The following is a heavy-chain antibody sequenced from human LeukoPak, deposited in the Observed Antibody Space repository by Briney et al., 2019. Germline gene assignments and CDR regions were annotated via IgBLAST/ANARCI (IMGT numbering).Heavy chain of an antibody. CDR2: INHSGST. V-gene: IGHV4-34*01. D-gene: IGHD1-26*01. J-gene: IGHJ4*02. CDR3: ARGGVGAIIDY. CDR1: GGSFSGYY. Sequence: PSETLSLTCAVYGGSFSGYYWSWIRQPPGKGLEWIGEINHSGSTNYNPSLKSRVTISVDTSKNQFSLKLSSVTAADTAVYYCARGGVGAIIDYWGQGTLVTVSS.